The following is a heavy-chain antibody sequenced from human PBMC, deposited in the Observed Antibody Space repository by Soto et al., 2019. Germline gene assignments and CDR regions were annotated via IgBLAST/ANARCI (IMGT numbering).Heavy chain of an antibody. Sequence: SETLSLTCAVYGGSFSGYYWSWIRQPPGKGLEWIGEINHSGSTNYNPSLKSRVTISVDTSKNQFSLKLSSVTAADTAVYYCARSGGNIVVVVAANYNWFDPWGQGTLVTVSS. D-gene: IGHD2-15*01. J-gene: IGHJ5*02. CDR2: INHSGST. CDR3: ARSGGNIVVVVAANYNWFDP. CDR1: GGSFSGYY. V-gene: IGHV4-34*01.